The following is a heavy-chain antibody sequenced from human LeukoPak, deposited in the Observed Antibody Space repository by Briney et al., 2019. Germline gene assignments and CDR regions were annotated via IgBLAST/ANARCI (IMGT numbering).Heavy chain of an antibody. CDR1: GGSISSGDYY. CDR2: IYYSGST. D-gene: IGHD6-13*01. Sequence: SETLSLTCTVSGGSISSGDYYWSWIRQPPGTGLEWIGYIYYSGSTYYNPSLKSRVTISVDTSKNQFSLKLSSVTAADTAVYYCARDRGYSSSWYLPRYFDLWGRGTLVTVSS. J-gene: IGHJ2*01. CDR3: ARDRGYSSSWYLPRYFDL. V-gene: IGHV4-30-4*01.